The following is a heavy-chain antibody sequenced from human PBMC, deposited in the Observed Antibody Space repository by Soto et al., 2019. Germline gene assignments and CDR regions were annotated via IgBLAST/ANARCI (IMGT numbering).Heavy chain of an antibody. CDR2: ISYDGSNK. J-gene: IGHJ4*02. D-gene: IGHD6-13*01. CDR1: GFTFSSYG. V-gene: IGHV3-30*03. CDR3: AREDAAAAYPY. Sequence: PGGSLRLSCAASGFTFSSYGMHWVRQAPGKGLEWVAVISYDGSNKYYADSVKGRFTISRDNSKNTLYLQMNSLRAEDTAVYYCAREDAAAAYPYWGQGTLVTVSS.